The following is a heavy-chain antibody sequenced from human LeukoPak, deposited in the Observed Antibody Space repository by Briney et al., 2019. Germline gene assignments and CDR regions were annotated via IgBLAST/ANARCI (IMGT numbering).Heavy chain of an antibody. Sequence: GGSLRLSCAASGFTFSDYYMSWIRQAPGKGLGWVAYITSSGDDIYYADSVKGRFTISRDNAKNALFLRMSSLRVEDTATYYCASDIVATSGDFWGQGTLVSVSS. CDR2: ITSSGDDI. V-gene: IGHV3-11*01. D-gene: IGHD5-12*01. CDR1: GFTFSDYY. J-gene: IGHJ4*02. CDR3: ASDIVATSGDF.